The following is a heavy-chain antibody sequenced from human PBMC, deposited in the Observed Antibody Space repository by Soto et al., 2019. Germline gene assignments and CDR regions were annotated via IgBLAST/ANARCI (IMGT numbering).Heavy chain of an antibody. D-gene: IGHD2-15*01. Sequence: EGQVVESGGGLVQPGGSLRLSCAASGFSFSDHHMDWVRQAPGKGLERVGRISNKPNSDTTEYAASVKGRFTISRDDSKNSLYLQMNSLKTEDTAVYYCPPLGSCFHIWVQGTMVTVSS. J-gene: IGHJ3*02. V-gene: IGHV3-72*01. CDR2: ISNKPNSDTT. CDR1: GFSFSDHH. CDR3: PPLGSCFHI.